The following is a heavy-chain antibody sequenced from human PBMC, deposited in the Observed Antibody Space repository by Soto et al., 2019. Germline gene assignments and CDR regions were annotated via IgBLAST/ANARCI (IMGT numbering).Heavy chain of an antibody. CDR2: IYYSGNT. Sequence: QVQLQESGPGLVKPSQTLSVTCTVSGGSVSNGDYYWSWIRQPPGKGLEWIGYIYYSGNTYYNPSLNSRVTMSCDTSENQFSLKLSSVTDADTAMYYCATESSGSSPLHFDFWGQGTLVTVSS. CDR3: ATESSGSSPLHFDF. CDR1: GGSVSNGDYY. V-gene: IGHV4-30-4*01. D-gene: IGHD3-22*01. J-gene: IGHJ4*02.